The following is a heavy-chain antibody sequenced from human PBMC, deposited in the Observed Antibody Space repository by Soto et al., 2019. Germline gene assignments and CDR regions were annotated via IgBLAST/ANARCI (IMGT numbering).Heavy chain of an antibody. CDR3: AAETIVVVTATNTSEYFQH. CDR2: IVVGSGNT. D-gene: IGHD2-21*02. J-gene: IGHJ1*01. V-gene: IGHV1-58*01. CDR1: GFTFTSSA. Sequence: SVKVSCKASGFTFTSSAVQWVRQSRGQRLEWIGWIVVGSGNTNYAQKFQERVTITRDMSTSTAYMELSSLRSEDTAVYYCAAETIVVVTATNTSEYFQHWGQGTLVTVSS.